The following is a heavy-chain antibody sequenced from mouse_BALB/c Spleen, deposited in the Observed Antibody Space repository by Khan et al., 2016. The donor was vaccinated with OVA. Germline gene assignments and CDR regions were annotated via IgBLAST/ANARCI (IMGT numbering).Heavy chain of an antibody. V-gene: IGHV2-9*02. CDR1: GFSLTSYG. D-gene: IGHD1-3*01. J-gene: IGHJ2*01. CDR3: ARLEDI. CDR2: IWAGGST. Sequence: VQLQESGPGLVAPSQTLSITCTVSGFSLTSYGVHWVRQPPGKGLEWLGVIWAGGSTTYNSALMSRLSISKDNSTSQVFLKMNSVQTDDTAMYYCARLEDIWGQGTTLTVSS.